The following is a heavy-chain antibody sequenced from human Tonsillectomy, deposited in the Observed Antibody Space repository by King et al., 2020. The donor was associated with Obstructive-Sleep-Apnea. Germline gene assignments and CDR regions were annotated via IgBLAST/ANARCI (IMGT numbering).Heavy chain of an antibody. CDR3: ARDPNSGGGSCYFDY. V-gene: IGHV4-38-2*02. Sequence: QLQESGPGLVKPSETLSLTCAVSVYSISRGFSWGWIRHPPGKGGEVVGSIYHCGSTYYNPSLWSRVTISVYTPKNQFSLKLRSVTATDTAVYHCARDPNSGGGSCYFDYWGQGTLVAVSS. CDR2: IYHCGST. D-gene: IGHD2-15*01. CDR1: VYSISRGFS. J-gene: IGHJ4*02.